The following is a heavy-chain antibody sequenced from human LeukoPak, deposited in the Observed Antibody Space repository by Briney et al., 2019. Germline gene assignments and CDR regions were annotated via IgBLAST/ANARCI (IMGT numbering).Heavy chain of an antibody. V-gene: IGHV4-34*01. CDR1: GGSFSGYY. J-gene: IGHJ6*02. Sequence: SETLSLTCAVYGGSFSGYYWSWTRQPPGKGLEWIGEINHSGSTSYNPSLKSRVTISVDTSKNQFSLKLSSVTAADTAVYYCARGKGTSAAYYYYYGMDVWGQGTTVTVSS. CDR2: INHSGST. CDR3: ARGKGTSAAYYYYYGMDV. D-gene: IGHD2-2*01.